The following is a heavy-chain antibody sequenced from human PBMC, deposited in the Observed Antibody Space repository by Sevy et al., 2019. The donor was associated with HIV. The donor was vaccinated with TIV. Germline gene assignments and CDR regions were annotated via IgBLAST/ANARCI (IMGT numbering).Heavy chain of an antibody. Sequence: GGSLRLSCTASAFTFSSYAMNWVRQAPGKGLEWISTIFRSGDVTYYADSVMGRFTIPRDNSRNTLYLQMNSLRAEDTAVYYCAGARYDSSGSFDAFDIWGQGTMVTVSS. V-gene: IGHV3-23*01. CDR2: IFRSGDVT. J-gene: IGHJ3*02. CDR1: AFTFSSYA. D-gene: IGHD3-22*01. CDR3: AGARYDSSGSFDAFDI.